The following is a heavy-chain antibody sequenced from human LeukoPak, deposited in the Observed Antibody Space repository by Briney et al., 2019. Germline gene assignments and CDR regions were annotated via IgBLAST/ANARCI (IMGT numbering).Heavy chain of an antibody. CDR2: INHSGST. CDR1: GGSFSGYY. V-gene: IGHV4-34*01. D-gene: IGHD6-13*01. Sequence: SETLSLTCAVYGGSFSGYYWSWIRQPPGKGLEWIGEINHSGSTNYNPSLKSRVTISVDTSKNQFSLQLNSVTPEDTAVYYCARDIAAAFDYWGQGTLVTVSS. J-gene: IGHJ4*02. CDR3: ARDIAAAFDY.